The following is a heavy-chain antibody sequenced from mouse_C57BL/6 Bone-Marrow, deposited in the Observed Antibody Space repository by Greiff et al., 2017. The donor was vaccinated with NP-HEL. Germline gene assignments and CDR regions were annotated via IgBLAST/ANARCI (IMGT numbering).Heavy chain of an antibody. CDR2: IHPNSGST. J-gene: IGHJ2*01. Sequence: QVHVKQPGAELVKPGASVKLSCKASGYTFTSYWLHWVKQRPGQGLEWIGMIHPNSGSTNYNEKFKSKATLTVDKSSSTAYMQLSSLTSEDSAVYYCARIWVYYFDYWGQGTTLTVSS. D-gene: IGHD4-1*01. V-gene: IGHV1-64*01. CDR1: GYTFTSYW. CDR3: ARIWVYYFDY.